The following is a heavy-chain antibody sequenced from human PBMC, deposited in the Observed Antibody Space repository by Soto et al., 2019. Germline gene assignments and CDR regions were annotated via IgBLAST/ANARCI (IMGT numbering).Heavy chain of an antibody. Sequence: EVQLLESGGGLVQPGGSLRLSCAASGFTFSSYAMSWVRQAPGKGLEWVSAISGSGGSTYYADSVKGRFTISRDNSKNTLYLQMNSLRAEDTAVYYCEKDRFGYSSSWGAFDIWGQGTMVTVSS. CDR3: EKDRFGYSSSWGAFDI. V-gene: IGHV3-23*01. D-gene: IGHD6-13*01. CDR2: ISGSGGST. CDR1: GFTFSSYA. J-gene: IGHJ3*02.